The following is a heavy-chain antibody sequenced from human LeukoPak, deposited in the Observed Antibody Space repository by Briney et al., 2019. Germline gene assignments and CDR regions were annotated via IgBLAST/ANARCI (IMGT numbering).Heavy chain of an antibody. CDR1: GFTFSSYG. V-gene: IGHV3-23*01. D-gene: IGHD3-22*01. CDR3: AKTNGYYSD. CDR2: ISGSGGTT. Sequence: GGSLRLSCAASGFTFSSYGMNWVRQAPGKGLEWVSGISGSGGTTYYADSVKGRFTISRVNSKNSLSLQVSSLRAEDTAVYYCAKTNGYYSDWGQGTLVTVSS. J-gene: IGHJ4*02.